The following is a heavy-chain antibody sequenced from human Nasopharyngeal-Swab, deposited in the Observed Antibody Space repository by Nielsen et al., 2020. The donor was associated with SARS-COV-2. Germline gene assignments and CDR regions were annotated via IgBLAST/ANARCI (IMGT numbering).Heavy chain of an antibody. CDR3: ARTAGYYYMDV. CDR1: GGSLSSYS. Sequence: SQTLSLTCAVSGGSLSSYSWSWIRLPPGKGMEWIGYIYYSGSTNYSPSLKSRVTISVDTSKNQFSLKLNSVTAADTAVYYCARTAGYYYMDVWGKGPRSPSP. D-gene: IGHD6-13*01. V-gene: IGHV4-59*01. CDR2: IYYSGST. J-gene: IGHJ6*03.